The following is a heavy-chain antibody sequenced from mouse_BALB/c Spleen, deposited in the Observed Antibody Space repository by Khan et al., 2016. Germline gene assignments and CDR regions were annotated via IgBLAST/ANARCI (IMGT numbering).Heavy chain of an antibody. D-gene: IGHD2-1*01. V-gene: IGHV9-3*02. J-gene: IGHJ3*01. CDR3: AESTMGFAY. CDR2: INTNTGEP. Sequence: QIQLVQSGPELKKPGETVKISCKASGYTFTNYGMNWVKQAPGKGLKWMGWINTNTGEPTYAEEFKGRFAFSLETSASTAYLQVNNLKNEEPATYFCAESTMGFAYWGQGTLVTVSA. CDR1: GYTFTNYG.